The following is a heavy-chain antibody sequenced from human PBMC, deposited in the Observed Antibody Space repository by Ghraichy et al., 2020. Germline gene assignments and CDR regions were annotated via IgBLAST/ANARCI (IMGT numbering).Heavy chain of an antibody. D-gene: IGHD6-19*01. V-gene: IGHV3-23*01. CDR2: ISGSGGST. Sequence: GESLNISCAASGFTFSSYAMSWVRQAPGKGLEWVSAISGSGGSTYYADSVKGRFTISRDNSKNTLYLQMNSLRAEDTAVYYCAKKGLEQWLVFFDYWGQGTLVTVSS. J-gene: IGHJ4*02. CDR3: AKKGLEQWLVFFDY. CDR1: GFTFSSYA.